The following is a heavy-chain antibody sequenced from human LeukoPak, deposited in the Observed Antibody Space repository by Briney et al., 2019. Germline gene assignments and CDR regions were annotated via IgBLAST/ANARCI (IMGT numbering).Heavy chain of an antibody. J-gene: IGHJ4*02. Sequence: PGGSLRLSCATSGFNFSDSRMTWVRQAPGKGLQWVANINRDGTEKHFLDSVEGRFTISRDNAKNSLYLRMNTLRPQDTALYFCARGDWYLESWGQGTLVTVSS. V-gene: IGHV3-7*04. CDR3: ARGDWYLES. CDR2: INRDGTEK. CDR1: GFNFSDSR. D-gene: IGHD2-21*01.